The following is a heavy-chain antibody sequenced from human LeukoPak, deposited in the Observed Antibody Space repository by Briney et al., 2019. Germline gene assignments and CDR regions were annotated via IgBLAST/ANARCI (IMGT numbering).Heavy chain of an antibody. CDR2: MNPNSGNT. CDR3: ARGSRYYDFWSGYPRFDY. J-gene: IGHJ4*02. CDR1: GYTFTSYD. Sequence: ASVKVSCKASGYTFTSYDINWVRQATGQGLEWMGWMNPNSGNTGYAQKFQGGVTMTRNTSISTAYMELSSLRSEDTAVYYCARGSRYYDFWSGYPRFDYWGQGTLVTVSS. D-gene: IGHD3-3*01. V-gene: IGHV1-8*01.